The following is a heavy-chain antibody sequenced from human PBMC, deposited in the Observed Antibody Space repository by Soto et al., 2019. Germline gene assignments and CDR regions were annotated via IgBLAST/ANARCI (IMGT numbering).Heavy chain of an antibody. CDR2: IWYDGSNK. CDR1: GFPFSSYG. V-gene: IGHV3-33*03. D-gene: IGHD1-26*01. CDR3: AALLASGY. J-gene: IGHJ4*02. Sequence: PGGSLRLSCAASGFPFSSYGMHWVRQAPGKGLEWVAVIWYDGSNKYYADSVKGRFTISRDNAKNTLYLQMNSLRTEDTAVYYCAALLASGYWGQGTLVTVSS.